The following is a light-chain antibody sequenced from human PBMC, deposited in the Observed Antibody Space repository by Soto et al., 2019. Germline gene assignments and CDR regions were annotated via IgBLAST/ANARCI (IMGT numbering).Light chain of an antibody. Sequence: EIILTQSTDPLSLSAGERATLSCTASQSIRQSLAWYQQRPGQSPRLLIYDASRRATGIPDRFTGSGFGTDCTLTISRLAPEDFAVYYCQQYGGSPRTLGQGTKVDI. J-gene: IGKJ1*01. CDR1: QSIRQS. V-gene: IGKV3-20*01. CDR2: DAS. CDR3: QQYGGSPRT.